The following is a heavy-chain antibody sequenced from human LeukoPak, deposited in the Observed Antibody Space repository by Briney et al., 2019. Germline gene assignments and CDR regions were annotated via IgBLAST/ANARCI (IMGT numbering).Heavy chain of an antibody. CDR1: GASITSTSYC. J-gene: IGHJ4*02. CDR3: ARGNSSSWYYFDY. Sequence: SETLSLTCSVSGASITSTSYCWGWIRQPPGKGLEWIASICYSGSTYSNPSLESRVTISVDRSKNQFSLKLSSVTAADTAVYYCARGNSSSWYYFDYWGQGTLVTVSS. D-gene: IGHD6-13*01. V-gene: IGHV4-39*07. CDR2: ICYSGST.